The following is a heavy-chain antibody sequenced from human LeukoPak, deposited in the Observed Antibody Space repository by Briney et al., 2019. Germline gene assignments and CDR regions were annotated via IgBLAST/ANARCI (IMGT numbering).Heavy chain of an antibody. CDR2: ISGSGGST. V-gene: IGHV3-23*01. Sequence: PGGSLRLSCAPSGFIFSAYAMSWVRQAPGKGLEWVSAISGSGGSTYYADSVKGRFTISRDNSKNTLYLQMNSLRAEDTAVYYCAKGRGVATYPFDYWGQGTLVTVSS. J-gene: IGHJ4*02. CDR1: GFIFSAYA. D-gene: IGHD5-12*01. CDR3: AKGRGVATYPFDY.